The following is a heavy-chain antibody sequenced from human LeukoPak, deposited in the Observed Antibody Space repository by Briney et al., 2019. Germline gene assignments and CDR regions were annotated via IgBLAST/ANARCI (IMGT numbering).Heavy chain of an antibody. D-gene: IGHD3-10*01. CDR3: ARDRRYYYGSGSYYTLYFQH. Sequence: SETLSLTCAVYGGSFSGYYWSWIRQPPGKGLEWIGEINHSGSTSYNPSLKSRVTISVDTSKNQFSLKLSSVTAADTAVYYCARDRRYYYGSGSYYTLYFQHWGQGTLVTVSS. V-gene: IGHV4-34*01. CDR2: INHSGST. CDR1: GGSFSGYY. J-gene: IGHJ1*01.